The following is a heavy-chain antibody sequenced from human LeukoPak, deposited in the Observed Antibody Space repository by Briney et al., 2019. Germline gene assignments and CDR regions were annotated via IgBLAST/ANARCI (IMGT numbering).Heavy chain of an antibody. J-gene: IGHJ5*02. V-gene: IGHV3-49*03. CDR3: TRDRNWWFGELLYYP. CDR2: IRSKAYGGTT. CDR1: GFTFGDYA. D-gene: IGHD3-10*01. Sequence: GGSLRLSCTASGFTFGDYAMSWFRQAPGKGLEWVGFIRSKAYGGTTEYAASVKGRFTISRDDSKSIAYLQMNSLKTEDTAVYYCTRDRNWWFGELLYYPWGQGTLVTVSS.